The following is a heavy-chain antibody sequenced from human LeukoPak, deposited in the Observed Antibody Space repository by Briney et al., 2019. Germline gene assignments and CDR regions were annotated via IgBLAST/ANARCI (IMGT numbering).Heavy chain of an antibody. CDR2: IYHSGST. J-gene: IGHJ3*02. D-gene: IGHD3-22*01. Sequence: SETLSLTCAVSGGSISSSNWWSWVRQPPGKGLEWIGEIYHSGSTNYNPSLKSRVTISVDKSKNQFSLKLSSVTAADTAVYYCATYSSGYKVNAFDIWGQGTMATVSS. V-gene: IGHV4-4*02. CDR1: GGSISSSNW. CDR3: ATYSSGYKVNAFDI.